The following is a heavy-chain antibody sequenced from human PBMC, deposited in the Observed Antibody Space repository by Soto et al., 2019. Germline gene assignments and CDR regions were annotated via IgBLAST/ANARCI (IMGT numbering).Heavy chain of an antibody. Sequence: GESLKISCKGSGYDFTDYYIIWVRQMPGQGLEWVGRIDPSDSYTNYSPSFRGHVTFSTDKSISTVFLQWSSLKASDTATYYCARRMGGYRIAAADNALDVWGQGTTVTVSS. V-gene: IGHV5-10-1*01. CDR1: GYDFTDYY. CDR3: ARRMGGYRIAAADNALDV. CDR2: IDPSDSYT. J-gene: IGHJ6*02. D-gene: IGHD6-13*01.